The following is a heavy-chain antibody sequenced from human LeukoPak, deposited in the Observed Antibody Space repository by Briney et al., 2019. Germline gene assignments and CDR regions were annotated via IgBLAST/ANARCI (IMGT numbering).Heavy chain of an antibody. J-gene: IGHJ5*02. CDR3: ARGGSYMYNWFDP. CDR2: IYTGGST. V-gene: IGHV4-4*07. Sequence: PSETLSLTCSVTGGSIRNYFWSWIRLPAGKGLEWIGHIYTGGSTNYSPSLKSRVTMSMDTSKNQLSPNLTSVTAADTAVYYCARGGSYMYNWFDPWGQGTLVTVSS. CDR1: GGSIRNYF. D-gene: IGHD1-26*01.